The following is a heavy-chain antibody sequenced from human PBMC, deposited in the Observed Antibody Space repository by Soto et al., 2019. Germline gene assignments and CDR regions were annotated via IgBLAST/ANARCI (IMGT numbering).Heavy chain of an antibody. CDR2: ISSNGGST. CDR3: VIFSEQTGDFNWYFDL. V-gene: IGHV3-64D*09. CDR1: GFTFSSYA. D-gene: IGHD7-27*01. Sequence: GGSLRLSCSASGFTFSSYAKHWVRQAPGKGLEYVSAISSNGGSTYYADSVKGRFTISRDNSKNTLYLQMSSLRAEDTAVYYCVIFSEQTGDFNWYFDLWGRGTLVTVSS. J-gene: IGHJ2*01.